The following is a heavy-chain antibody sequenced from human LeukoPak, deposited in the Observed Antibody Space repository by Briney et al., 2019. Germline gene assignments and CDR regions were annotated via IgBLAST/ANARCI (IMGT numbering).Heavy chain of an antibody. CDR2: IGISGVST. D-gene: IGHD5-24*01. J-gene: IGHJ4*02. Sequence: GGPLRLSCSASGFTFTRYAMHWVRQAPGKGLEYVSAIGISGVSTYYADSVKGRFTISRDNSKNTLYLQMSTLRAEDTAVYYCVKGQMDYWGQGTLVTVSS. CDR3: VKGQMDY. V-gene: IGHV3-64D*06. CDR1: GFTFTRYA.